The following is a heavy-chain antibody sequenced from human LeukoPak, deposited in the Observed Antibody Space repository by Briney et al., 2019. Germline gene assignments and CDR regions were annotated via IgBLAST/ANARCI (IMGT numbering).Heavy chain of an antibody. D-gene: IGHD1-26*01. CDR3: ARGLVSGSQRGYFDY. V-gene: IGHV3-23*01. J-gene: IGHJ4*01. CDR1: GFTFSSYT. Sequence: PGGSLRLSCTASGFTFSSYTMSWVRQAPGKGLKWVSTITTGGPNTYYADSVKGRFTVSRDNSKNTLYLQTNSLRTDDTAVYYCARGLVSGSQRGYFDYWGHGALVTVSS. CDR2: ITTGGPNT.